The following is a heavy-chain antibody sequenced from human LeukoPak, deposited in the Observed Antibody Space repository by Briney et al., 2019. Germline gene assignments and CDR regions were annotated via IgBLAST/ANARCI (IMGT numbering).Heavy chain of an antibody. D-gene: IGHD3-22*01. CDR3: ARALRRYFYDSSGYYRGRAFDI. CDR2: ISSSSSTI. CDR1: GFTFSSYS. J-gene: IGHJ3*02. Sequence: PGGSLRLSCAASGFTFSSYSMNWVRQAPGKGMEWVSYISSSSSTIYYADSVKGRFTIYRDNAKNSLYLQMNSLRDEDTAVYYCARALRRYFYDSSGYYRGRAFDIWGQGTIVTVSS. V-gene: IGHV3-48*02.